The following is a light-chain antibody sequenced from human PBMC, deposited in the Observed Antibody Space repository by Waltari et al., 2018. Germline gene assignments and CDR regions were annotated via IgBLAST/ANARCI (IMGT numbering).Light chain of an antibody. V-gene: IGKV2D-29*01. Sequence: QSLLHSDGKTHLYWYLQKPGQPPQLLIYEVSNRFSGVPERFSGGGSGTDFTLKISRVEAGDVGLYYCMQNIQIPVSFGGGTKVEIK. CDR2: EVS. CDR3: MQNIQIPVS. CDR1: QSLLHSDGKTH. J-gene: IGKJ4*01.